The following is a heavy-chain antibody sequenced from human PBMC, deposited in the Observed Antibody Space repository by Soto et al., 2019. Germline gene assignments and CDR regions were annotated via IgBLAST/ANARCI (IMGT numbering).Heavy chain of an antibody. D-gene: IGHD6-6*01. V-gene: IGHV1-18*01. J-gene: IGHJ1*01. Sequence: QVQLVQSPAEVKKPGASVKVSCKASGYTFSSYGITWVRQAPGQGLEWMGRISGYNGNTNYAQKFQGRVIMTTDTSTSTAYRELRSLRADDTAVYYCARVGSGSSGHFQYWGQGTLVTVSS. CDR3: ARVGSGSSGHFQY. CDR2: ISGYNGNT. CDR1: GYTFSSYG.